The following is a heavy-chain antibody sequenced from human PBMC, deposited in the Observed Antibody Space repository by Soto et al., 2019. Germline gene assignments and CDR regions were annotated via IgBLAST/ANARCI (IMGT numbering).Heavy chain of an antibody. V-gene: IGHV1-3*01. J-gene: IGHJ5*01. CDR2: INPGNGNT. Sequence: ASVKGSCKVSGYTFTSYGINWVRQAPGRGLEWMGWINPGNGNTKYSQQFQGRVIIDRDTSASTAYMELSSLRSEDTAVYYCAREGYFDLIYYFDCWGLRPPVTDSS. CDR3: AREGYFDLIYYFDC. D-gene: IGHD3-22*01. CDR1: GYTFTSYG.